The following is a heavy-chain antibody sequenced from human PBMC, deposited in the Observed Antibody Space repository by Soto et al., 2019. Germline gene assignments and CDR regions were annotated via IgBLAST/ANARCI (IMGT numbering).Heavy chain of an antibody. Sequence: PGGSLRLSCTASGFTFGDYAMSWFRQAPGKGLEWVGFIRSKAYGGTTEYAASVKGRFTISRDDSKSIAYLQMNSLKTEDTAVYYCTREGWVLVATIYSYFDYWGQGTLVTVSS. CDR3: TREGWVLVATIYSYFDY. J-gene: IGHJ4*02. V-gene: IGHV3-49*03. CDR1: GFTFGDYA. CDR2: IRSKAYGGTT. D-gene: IGHD5-12*01.